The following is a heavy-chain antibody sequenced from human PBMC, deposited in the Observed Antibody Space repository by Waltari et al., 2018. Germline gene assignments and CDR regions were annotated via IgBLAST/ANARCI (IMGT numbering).Heavy chain of an antibody. J-gene: IGHJ5*02. CDR3: ARRGLIRTRGWFDP. CDR2: INHSGST. Sequence: GKGLEWIGEINHSGSTNYNPSLKSRVTISVDTSKNQFSLKLSSVTAADTAVYYCARRGLIRTRGWFDPWGQGTLVTVSS. D-gene: IGHD2-21*01. V-gene: IGHV4-34*01.